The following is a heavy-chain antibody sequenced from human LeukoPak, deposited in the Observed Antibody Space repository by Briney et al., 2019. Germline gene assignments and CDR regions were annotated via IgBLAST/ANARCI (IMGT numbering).Heavy chain of an antibody. D-gene: IGHD6-13*01. Sequence: SVTVSCKASGGTFSSYAISWVRQAPGQGLEWMGGIIPIFGTANYAQKFQGRVTITADESTSTAYMELSSLRSEDTAVYYCAREGIAAAGLPTQSVSWGQGTLVTVSS. CDR3: AREGIAAAGLPTQSVS. J-gene: IGHJ5*02. CDR2: IIPIFGTA. V-gene: IGHV1-69*13. CDR1: GGTFSSYA.